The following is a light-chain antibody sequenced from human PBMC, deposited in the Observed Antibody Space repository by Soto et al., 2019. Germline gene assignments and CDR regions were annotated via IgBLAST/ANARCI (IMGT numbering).Light chain of an antibody. J-gene: IGLJ2*01. CDR1: SSNIGAGYD. CDR2: GNT. V-gene: IGLV1-40*01. Sequence: QSVLTQPPSVSGAPGQRVTISCTGSSSNIGAGYDVHWYQHLPGTAPKLLIYGNTNRPSGVPDRFAASKSGTSASLAITGLQTADEADYYGQSYDSSLSGFEVFGGGTKLTVL. CDR3: QSYDSSLSGFEV.